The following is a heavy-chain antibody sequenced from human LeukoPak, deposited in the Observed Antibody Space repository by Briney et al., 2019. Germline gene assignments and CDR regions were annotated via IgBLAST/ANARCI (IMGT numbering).Heavy chain of an antibody. CDR1: GYTFTSYD. Sequence: GASVKVSCKASGYTFTSYDINWVRQATGQGREWMGWMNPNSAKTGYAQNFQGRFTMTRNTSISTAYMELSSLRSEDTAVYYCAIRFSRGSGSAIDYWGQGTLVTVSS. V-gene: IGHV1-8*01. J-gene: IGHJ4*02. CDR2: MNPNSAKT. D-gene: IGHD3-10*01. CDR3: AIRFSRGSGSAIDY.